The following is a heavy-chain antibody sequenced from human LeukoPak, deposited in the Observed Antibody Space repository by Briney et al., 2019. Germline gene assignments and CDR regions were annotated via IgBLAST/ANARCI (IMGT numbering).Heavy chain of an antibody. CDR3: ARDRLQLQS. V-gene: IGHV4-59*01. CDR1: GGSISNYY. D-gene: IGHD1-1*01. CDR2: IYYTGNT. Sequence: SETLSLTCTVSGGSISNYYWNWIRQPPGKGLEWIGYIYYTGNTNYNPSLKSRVTISVDTSKNQFSPKLSSVTAADTAVYYCARDRLQLQSWGQGTLVTVSS. J-gene: IGHJ5*02.